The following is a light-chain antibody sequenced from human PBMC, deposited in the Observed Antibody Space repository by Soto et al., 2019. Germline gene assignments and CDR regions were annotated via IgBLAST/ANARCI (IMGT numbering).Light chain of an antibody. CDR3: QQSYRTPLT. CDR1: QSISRY. CDR2: AAS. Sequence: EIQMTQSPSSLSASVGDKVTISCRASQSISRYLNWYQHIPGKAPRLLIYAASNLQSGVPSRFSGSGSGTDFTLTISGLQREDFATYSCQQSYRTPLTFGGGTKVDIK. V-gene: IGKV1-39*01. J-gene: IGKJ4*01.